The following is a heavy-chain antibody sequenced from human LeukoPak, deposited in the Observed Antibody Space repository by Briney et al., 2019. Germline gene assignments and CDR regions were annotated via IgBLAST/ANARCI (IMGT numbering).Heavy chain of an antibody. V-gene: IGHV3-66*03. CDR2: IRGSGET. D-gene: IGHD3/OR15-3a*01. CDR3: ARDRAATQDWVEFNP. J-gene: IGHJ5*02. Sequence: SGGSLRLSCAVSGFSVSNYYMNWVRQAPGKGLEWVSLIRGSGETFYADSVKGRFTISRDDSKNTVYLQMNSLGVEDTAVYFCARDRAATQDWVEFNPWGQGTLVTVSS. CDR1: GFSVSNYY.